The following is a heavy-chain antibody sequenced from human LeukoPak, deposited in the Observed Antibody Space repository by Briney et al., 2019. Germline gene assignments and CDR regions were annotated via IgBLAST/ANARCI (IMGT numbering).Heavy chain of an antibody. CDR1: GFTFSSYS. Sequence: GGSLRLSCAASGFTFSSYSMNWVRQAPGKGLEWVAVISYDGSNKYYADSVKGRFTISRDNSKNTLYLQMNSLRAEDTAVYYCAREWELRAAYYGMDVWGQGTTVTVSS. CDR3: AREWELRAAYYGMDV. V-gene: IGHV3-30*03. D-gene: IGHD1-26*01. J-gene: IGHJ6*02. CDR2: ISYDGSNK.